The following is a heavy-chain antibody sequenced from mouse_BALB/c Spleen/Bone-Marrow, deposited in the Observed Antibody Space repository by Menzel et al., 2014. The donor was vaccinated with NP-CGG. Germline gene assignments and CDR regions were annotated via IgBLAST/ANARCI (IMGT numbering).Heavy chain of an antibody. CDR2: IAPGSGST. J-gene: IGHJ4*01. V-gene: IGHV1S41*01. CDR1: GYTFTNYW. D-gene: IGHD2-1*01. Sequence: DLVKPWASVMLSCKVSGYTFTNYWINWIKQRPGQGLEWIGRIAPGSGSTYYNEMFKGKATLTVDTSSSTACIQLSSLSSEDSAVYFCARGIYYGSYVYAMYYWSQGTSATISS. CDR3: ARGIYYGSYVYAMYY.